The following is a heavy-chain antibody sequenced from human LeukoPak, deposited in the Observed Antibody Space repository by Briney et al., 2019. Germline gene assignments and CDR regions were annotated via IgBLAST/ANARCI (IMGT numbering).Heavy chain of an antibody. Sequence: ASVKVSCKASGYTLTEYYIHWVRQAPGQGLEWMGFIIPDSGGTTYQQNFQGRVTMTRDTSISTFYMELSSLRPDDTAVYYCSTEDKYCTGTNCGVFWGQGTLVTVSS. CDR3: STEDKYCTGTNCGVF. CDR1: GYTLTEYY. J-gene: IGHJ4*02. CDR2: IIPDSGGT. D-gene: IGHD2-2*01. V-gene: IGHV1-2*02.